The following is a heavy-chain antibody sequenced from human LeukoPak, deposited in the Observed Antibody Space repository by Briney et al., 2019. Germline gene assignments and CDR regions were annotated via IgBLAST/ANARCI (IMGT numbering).Heavy chain of an antibody. D-gene: IGHD1-26*01. J-gene: IGHJ5*02. CDR1: GGSISSSGYY. Sequence: KASETLSLTCTVSGGSISSSGYYWGWIRQPPGKGLEWIGSIYYSGSTYYNPSLKSRVTISVDTSKNQFSLKLSSVTAADTAVYYCARERILFYSGSYYGRAGWFDPWGQGTLVTVSS. CDR2: IYYSGST. V-gene: IGHV4-39*02. CDR3: ARERILFYSGSYYGRAGWFDP.